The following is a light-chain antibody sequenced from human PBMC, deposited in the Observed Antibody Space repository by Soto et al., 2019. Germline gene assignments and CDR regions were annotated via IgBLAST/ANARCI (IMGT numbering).Light chain of an antibody. CDR3: QQYLSTPLT. Sequence: DIVMTQSPDSVAVSLGERATINCKSSESVLYDSNNKNYLAWYQQKPGQPPKLLIYWASARESGVPDRCSGSGSGTDFTLAISSLQAEDVAVYFCQQYLSTPLTFGGGTKVEI. V-gene: IGKV4-1*01. J-gene: IGKJ4*01. CDR1: ESVLYDSNNKNY. CDR2: WAS.